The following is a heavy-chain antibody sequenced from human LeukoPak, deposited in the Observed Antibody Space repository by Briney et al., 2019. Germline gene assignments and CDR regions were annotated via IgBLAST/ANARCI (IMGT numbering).Heavy chain of an antibody. D-gene: IGHD6-13*01. V-gene: IGHV3-30-3*01. Sequence: GGSLSLSCSASGFTFSSYAMHWVRQAPGKGLEWVAVISYDGSNKYYADSVKGRFTITRDNSKNTLYLQMNSLRAEDTAVDYCARATAYSSPTDYWGQGTLVTVSS. CDR2: ISYDGSNK. J-gene: IGHJ4*02. CDR3: ARATAYSSPTDY. CDR1: GFTFSSYA.